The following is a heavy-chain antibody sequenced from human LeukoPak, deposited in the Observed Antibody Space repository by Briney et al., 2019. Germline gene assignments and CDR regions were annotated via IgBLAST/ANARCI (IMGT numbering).Heavy chain of an antibody. D-gene: IGHD1-26*01. V-gene: IGHV3-64*01. J-gene: IGHJ4*02. CDR1: GFTFTSYN. CDR3: ARDGSGSYYDY. Sequence: RGSLRLSCAASGFTFTSYNIHWVRQAPGKGLEYVSAISHNGGSTNYANSVKDRFTISRDNSKNTVYLQMGSLRDEDMAVYYCARDGSGSYYDYWGRGTLVTVSS. CDR2: ISHNGGST.